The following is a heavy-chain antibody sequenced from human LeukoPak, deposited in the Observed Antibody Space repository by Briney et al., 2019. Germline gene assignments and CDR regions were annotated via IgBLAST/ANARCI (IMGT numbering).Heavy chain of an antibody. Sequence: EXLSLTCTVSGGSISSYYWSWIRQPPGKGLEWIGYIYYSGSTNYNPSLTSRVTISVDTSKNQFSLKLSSVTAADTAVYYCATCSSTSCYANNYYYYMDVWGKGTTVTVSS. CDR2: IYYSGST. D-gene: IGHD2-2*01. CDR1: GGSISSYY. CDR3: ATCSSTSCYANNYYYYMDV. J-gene: IGHJ6*03. V-gene: IGHV4-59*01.